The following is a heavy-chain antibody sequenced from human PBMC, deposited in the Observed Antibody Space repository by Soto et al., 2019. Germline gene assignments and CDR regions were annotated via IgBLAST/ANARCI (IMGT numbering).Heavy chain of an antibody. CDR3: ASGGSLAPEY. J-gene: IGHJ4*02. CDR1: GFNFSDYY. CDR2: IGSSGRTI. V-gene: IGHV3-11*01. Sequence: QVQLVESGGGFVKPGESLRLSCAASGFNFSDYYMTWIRQAPGKGLELVSSIGSSGRTIYYEDSVKGRFTISRDNAKKSVILQMSSLSVEDTAVYYCASGGSLAPEYWGQGTLVTVSS. D-gene: IGHD3-16*01.